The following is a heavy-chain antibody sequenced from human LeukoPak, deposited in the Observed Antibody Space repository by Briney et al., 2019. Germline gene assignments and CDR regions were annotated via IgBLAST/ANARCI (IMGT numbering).Heavy chain of an antibody. J-gene: IGHJ4*02. CDR1: GGSIYRYY. D-gene: IGHD3-10*01. V-gene: IGHV4-59*12. Sequence: PSETLSLTCTVSGGSIYRYYWNWIRQSPEKGLEWVGYVYYNGGTTYNPSLKSRVTISVDTSKNQSFLKLNSVTAADTAVYYCARGDGSGASDWGQGTLVTVFS. CDR3: ARGDGSGASD. CDR2: VYYNGGT.